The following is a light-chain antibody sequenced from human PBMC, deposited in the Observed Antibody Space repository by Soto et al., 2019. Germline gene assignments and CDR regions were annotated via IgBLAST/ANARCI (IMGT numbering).Light chain of an antibody. CDR2: DAS. CDR1: QSVSSY. V-gene: IGKV3-11*01. CDR3: QQRSNSPT. Sequence: EIVLTQTPATLSLSPGERATLSCRASQSVSSYLAWYQQKPGQAPRLLIYDASNRATGIPARFSGSGSGTDFTLTISSLETEDFAVYYCQQRSNSPTFGTGTKVDIK. J-gene: IGKJ3*01.